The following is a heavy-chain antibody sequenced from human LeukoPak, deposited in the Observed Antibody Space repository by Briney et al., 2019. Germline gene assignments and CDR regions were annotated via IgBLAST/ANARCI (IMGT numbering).Heavy chain of an antibody. V-gene: IGHV3-53*01. Sequence: PGGSLRLSCAASGFTVSSNYMSWVRQAPGKGLEWVSVVYSGGYTHYPDSVMGRFTISRDNSRNTLYLQMNSLRVEDSAVYYCTTVAFLGGYSQAFNIWGQGTMVTASS. CDR1: GFTVSSNY. CDR3: TTVAFLGGYSQAFNI. D-gene: IGHD3-22*01. J-gene: IGHJ3*02. CDR2: VYSGGYT.